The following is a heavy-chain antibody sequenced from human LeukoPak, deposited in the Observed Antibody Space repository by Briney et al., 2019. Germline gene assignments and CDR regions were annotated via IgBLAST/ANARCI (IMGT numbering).Heavy chain of an antibody. D-gene: IGHD3-10*01. CDR2: INPNSGGT. J-gene: IGHJ4*02. Sequence: GASVKVSCKASGYPFTSCDMHWVRQAPGQGLEWMGRINPNSGGTNYAQKFQGRVTMTRDTSISTAYMELSRLRSDDTAVYYCARGRFGELLYAYWGQGTLVTVSS. CDR1: GYPFTSCD. V-gene: IGHV1-2*06. CDR3: ARGRFGELLYAY.